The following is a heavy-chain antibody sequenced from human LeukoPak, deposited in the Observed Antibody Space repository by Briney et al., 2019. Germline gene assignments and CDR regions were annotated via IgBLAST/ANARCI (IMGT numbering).Heavy chain of an antibody. J-gene: IGHJ4*02. CDR1: RFTFSSYA. V-gene: IGHV3-23*01. D-gene: IGHD2-2*01. CDR2: VSGGGGST. Sequence: GGSLRLSCAASRFTFSSYAMSWVRQAPGKGLEWVSAVSGGGGSTYYADSVKGQFTISRDNSKNTLYLQMNSLRAEDTAVYYCAKGYCSSTGCGTDYWGQGTLVTVSS. CDR3: AKGYCSSTGCGTDY.